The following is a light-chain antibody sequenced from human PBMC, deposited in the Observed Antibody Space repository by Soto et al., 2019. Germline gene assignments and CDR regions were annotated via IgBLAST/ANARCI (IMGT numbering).Light chain of an antibody. CDR2: DVS. CDR1: SSDVGGYIY. V-gene: IGLV2-14*01. CDR3: SSYTGSSTLV. Sequence: QSALTQPASVSGSPGQSITISCTGTSSDVGGYIYVSWYQQHPGKAPKLMIYDVSHRPSGVSSRFSGSKSGNTASLTISGLQAEDEADYYCSSYTGSSTLVFGGGTQLTVL. J-gene: IGLJ2*01.